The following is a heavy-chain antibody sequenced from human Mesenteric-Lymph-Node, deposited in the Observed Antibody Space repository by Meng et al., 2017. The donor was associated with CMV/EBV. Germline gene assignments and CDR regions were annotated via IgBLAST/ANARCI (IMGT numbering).Heavy chain of an antibody. CDR3: ARERGAGYYYYGMDV. CDR1: GFTFSSYS. D-gene: IGHD3-10*01. CDR2: ISSSSSYI. Sequence: GGSLRLSCAASGFTFSSYSMNWVRQAPGKGLEWVSSISSSSSYIYYADSVKGRFTISRDNAKKSLYLQMSSLRADDTAVYYCARERGAGYYYYGMDVWGQGTTVTVSS. J-gene: IGHJ6*02. V-gene: IGHV3-21*04.